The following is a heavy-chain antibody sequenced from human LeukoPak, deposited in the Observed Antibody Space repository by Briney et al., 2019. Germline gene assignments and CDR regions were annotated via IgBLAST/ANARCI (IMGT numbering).Heavy chain of an antibody. V-gene: IGHV3-33*01. J-gene: IGHJ4*02. CDR1: GFTFNHYG. D-gene: IGHD4-11*01. CDR2: IWSDGTNR. CDR3: ARDAQRGFDYSNSLQY. Sequence: GVYLRLSCAATGFTFNHYGMHWVRQAPGKGLEGVAVIWSDGTNRYYSDSVKGRFTISRADSRKTVYLQMNRLRPEDTGMYYCARDAQRGFDYSNSLQYWGQGTPVTVST.